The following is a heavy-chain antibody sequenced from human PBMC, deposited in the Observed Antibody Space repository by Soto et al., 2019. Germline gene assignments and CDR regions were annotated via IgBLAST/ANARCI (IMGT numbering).Heavy chain of an antibody. CDR3: ARDRSSGQTGLTFDP. CDR1: GGSISSGGYY. D-gene: IGHD3-22*01. CDR2: IYYSGST. Sequence: SETLSLTCTVSGGSISSGGYYWSWIRQHPGKGLEWIGYIYYSGSTYYNPSLKSRVTISVDTPKNQFSLKLSSVTAADTAVYYCARDRSSGQTGLTFDPWGQGTLVTVSS. V-gene: IGHV4-31*03. J-gene: IGHJ5*02.